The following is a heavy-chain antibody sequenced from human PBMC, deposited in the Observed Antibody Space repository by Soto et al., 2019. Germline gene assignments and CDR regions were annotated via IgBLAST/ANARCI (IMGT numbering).Heavy chain of an antibody. J-gene: IGHJ5*02. CDR3: ARDRDPYSSSSSRWFDP. CDR2: IFSSGAT. V-gene: IGHV4-59*12. Sequence: SETLSLTCSVSGGSINSYHWNWIRQSPGKELEWIGNIFSSGATDYNPSLKSRVTISLDTSKKQFSLKLTSVTAADTAVYYCARDRDPYSSSSSRWFDPWGQGALVTVYS. CDR1: GGSINSYH. D-gene: IGHD6-6*01.